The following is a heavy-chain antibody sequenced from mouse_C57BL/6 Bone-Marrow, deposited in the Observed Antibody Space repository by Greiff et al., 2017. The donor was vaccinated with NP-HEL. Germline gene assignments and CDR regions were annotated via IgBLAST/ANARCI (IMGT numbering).Heavy chain of an antibody. CDR3: TAGSYYDYLAWFAY. V-gene: IGHV6-3*01. CDR1: GFTFSNYW. J-gene: IGHJ3*01. CDR2: IRLKSDNYAT. Sequence: EVQLVESGGGLVQPGGSMKLSCVASGFTFSNYWMNWVRQSPEKGLEWVAQIRLKSDNYATHYAESVKGRFTISRDDSKSSVYLQMNNLRAEDTGIYYCTAGSYYDYLAWFAYWGQGTLVTVSA. D-gene: IGHD2-4*01.